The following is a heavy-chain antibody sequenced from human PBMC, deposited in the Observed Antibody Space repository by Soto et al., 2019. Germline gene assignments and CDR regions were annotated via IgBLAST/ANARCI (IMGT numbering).Heavy chain of an antibody. J-gene: IGHJ4*02. V-gene: IGHV3-30*18. Sequence: SLRLSCAASGFTFSSYGMHWVRQAPGKGLEWVAVISYDGSNKYYADSVKGRFTISRDNSKNTLYLQMNSLRAEDTAVYYCAKDLAAMAFDYWGQGTLVTVSS. D-gene: IGHD5-18*01. CDR2: ISYDGSNK. CDR1: GFTFSSYG. CDR3: AKDLAAMAFDY.